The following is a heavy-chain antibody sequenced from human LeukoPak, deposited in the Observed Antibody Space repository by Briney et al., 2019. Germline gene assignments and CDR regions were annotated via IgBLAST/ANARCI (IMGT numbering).Heavy chain of an antibody. CDR3: ARVVLRYGDYGDAFDI. Sequence: GGSLRLSCAVSGFIFSDYSMNWVRQAPGKGLEWVSFIRRSSSNIYYADSVKGRLIISRDNAKNSLYLQMNSLRAEDTAVYYCARVVLRYGDYGDAFDIWGQGTMVTVSS. J-gene: IGHJ3*02. D-gene: IGHD4-17*01. CDR1: GFIFSDYS. V-gene: IGHV3-21*01. CDR2: IRRSSSNI.